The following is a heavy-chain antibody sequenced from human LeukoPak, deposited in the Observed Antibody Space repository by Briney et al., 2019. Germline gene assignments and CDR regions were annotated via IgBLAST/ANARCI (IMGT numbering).Heavy chain of an antibody. J-gene: IGHJ6*02. CDR2: INPNSGGT. Sequence: ASVKVSCKASGYTFTGYYMHWVRQAPGQGLEWMGWINPNSGGTNYAQKFQGWVTMTRDTSISTAYMELSRLRSDDTAVYYCARARGIAAAGNPPYYYYGMDVWGQGTTVTVSS. CDR1: GYTFTGYY. D-gene: IGHD6-13*01. CDR3: ARARGIAAAGNPPYYYYGMDV. V-gene: IGHV1-2*04.